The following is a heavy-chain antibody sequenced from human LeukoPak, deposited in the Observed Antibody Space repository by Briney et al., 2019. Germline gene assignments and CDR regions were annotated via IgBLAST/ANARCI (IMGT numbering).Heavy chain of an antibody. CDR2: IYSGGSI. D-gene: IGHD2-15*01. V-gene: IGHV3-53*01. CDR1: GFTVSSNY. J-gene: IGHJ4*02. Sequence: GGSLRLSCAASGFTVSSNYMNWVRQAPGKGLEWVSLIYSGGSIYYADSVKGRFTTSRDNSKNTLYLQMNSLRAEDTAVYYCARDSGLYCSGGSCYEDYWGQGTLVTVSS. CDR3: ARDSGLYCSGGSCYEDY.